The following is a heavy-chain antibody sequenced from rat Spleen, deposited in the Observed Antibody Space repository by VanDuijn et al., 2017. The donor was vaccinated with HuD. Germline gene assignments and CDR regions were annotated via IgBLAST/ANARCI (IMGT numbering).Heavy chain of an antibody. CDR3: ARHGGSSGYYFDY. J-gene: IGHJ2*01. CDR2: ISYEGSST. D-gene: IGHD4-1*01. CDR1: GFTFSDYY. Sequence: EVQLVESGGGLVQPGRSLKLSCAASGFTFSDYYMAWVRQAPKKGLEWVASISYEGSSTYYPDSVKDRFTISRDNAKTTLYLQMDSLRSEDTASYYCARHGGSSGYYFDYWGQGVMVTVSS. V-gene: IGHV5-22*01.